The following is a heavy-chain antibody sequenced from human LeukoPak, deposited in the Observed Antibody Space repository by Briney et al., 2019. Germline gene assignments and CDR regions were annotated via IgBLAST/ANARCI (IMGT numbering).Heavy chain of an antibody. J-gene: IGHJ5*02. Sequence: PGGSLRLSCAGSGFTFSDYYMSWIRQAPGKGLEWVSYISSSGSTIYYADSVKGRFTISRDNAKNSLYLQMNSLRAEDTAVYYCARDRGVDIVATITWGQGTLVTVSS. CDR3: ARDRGVDIVATIT. D-gene: IGHD5-12*01. CDR1: GFTFSDYY. V-gene: IGHV3-11*01. CDR2: ISSSGSTI.